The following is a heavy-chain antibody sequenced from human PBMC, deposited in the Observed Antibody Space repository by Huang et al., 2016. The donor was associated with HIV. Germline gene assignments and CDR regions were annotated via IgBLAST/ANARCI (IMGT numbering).Heavy chain of an antibody. J-gene: IGHJ4*02. CDR1: GGSFSGYY. D-gene: IGHD6-19*01. Sequence: QVQLQQWGAGLLKPSETLSLTCAVYGGSFSGYYWSWIRQPPGKGLEWIWEINHSRSTNYNPSLKSRVTISVDTSKNQFSLKLSSVTAADTAVYYCAREGRSGWENLDYWGQGTLVTVSS. V-gene: IGHV4-34*01. CDR3: AREGRSGWENLDY. CDR2: INHSRST.